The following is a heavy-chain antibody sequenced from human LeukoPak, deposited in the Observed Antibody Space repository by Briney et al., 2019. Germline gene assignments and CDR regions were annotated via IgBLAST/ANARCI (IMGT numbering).Heavy chain of an antibody. CDR3: TTDPLGATIYHYYYYMDV. Sequence: VGSLRLSCAASGFTFTGYAISWGRQAPGKGVEWVSAISGIGGSTYYTDSVRGRFTISRDNSNNTLYLQMNSLKTEDTAVYYCTTDPLGATIYHYYYYMDVWGKGTTVTISS. CDR1: GFTFTGYA. V-gene: IGHV3-23*01. D-gene: IGHD1-26*01. CDR2: ISGIGGST. J-gene: IGHJ6*03.